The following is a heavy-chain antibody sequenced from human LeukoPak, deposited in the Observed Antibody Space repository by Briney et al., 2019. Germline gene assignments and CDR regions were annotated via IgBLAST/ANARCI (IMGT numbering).Heavy chain of an antibody. CDR1: GFTFDDYA. CDR3: ALLAYCGGDCYSFDY. J-gene: IGHJ4*02. V-gene: IGHV3-9*01. D-gene: IGHD2-21*02. CDR2: ISWNSGSI. Sequence: TGRSLRLSCAASGFTFDDYAMHWVRQAPGKGLEWVSGISWNSGSIGYADSAKGRFTISRDNAKNSLYLQMNSLRAEDTALYYCALLAYCGGDCYSFDYWGQGTLVTVSS.